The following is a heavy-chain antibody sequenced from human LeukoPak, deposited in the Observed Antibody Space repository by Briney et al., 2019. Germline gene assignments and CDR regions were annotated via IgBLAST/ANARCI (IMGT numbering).Heavy chain of an antibody. Sequence: SETLSLTCTVSGGSVSSSSYSWGWIRQPPGKGLEWIGSIYYSGTTYYNPSLKSRVTISVDTSKIQFSLKLSSVAATDTAVYFCARLRFDFWSGYTHPYFDYWGQGTLVTVSS. CDR1: GGSVSSSSYS. CDR3: ARLRFDFWSGYTHPYFDY. J-gene: IGHJ4*02. V-gene: IGHV4-39*01. D-gene: IGHD3-3*01. CDR2: IYYSGTT.